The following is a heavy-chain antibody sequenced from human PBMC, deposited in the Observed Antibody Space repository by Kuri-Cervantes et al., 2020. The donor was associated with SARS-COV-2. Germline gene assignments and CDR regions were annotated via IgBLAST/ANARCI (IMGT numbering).Heavy chain of an antibody. CDR2: SNPNSGGT. Sequence: ALVKVSCKASGYTFTSYYMHWVRQAPGQGLEWLGWSNPNSGGTNYAQKFQGRVTMTRDTSISTAFMVLSRRRSDETVVYYCARANSNLITIFGGVTPTFDYWGQGTLVTVSS. J-gene: IGHJ4*02. D-gene: IGHD3-3*01. CDR3: ARANSNLITIFGGVTPTFDY. V-gene: IGHV1-2*02. CDR1: GYTFTSYY.